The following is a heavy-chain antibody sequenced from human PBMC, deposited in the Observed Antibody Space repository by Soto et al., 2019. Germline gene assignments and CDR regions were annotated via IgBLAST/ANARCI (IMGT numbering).Heavy chain of an antibody. CDR2: MNPNSGNT. CDR1: GYAFTSCD. CDR3: ARGPLSNIVVVPAAIKGWFDP. J-gene: IGHJ5*02. D-gene: IGHD2-2*01. V-gene: IGHV1-8*01. Sequence: ASVKVSCKASGYAFTSCDINWVRQATGQGLEWMGWMNPNSGNTGYAQKFQGRVTMTRNTSISTAYMELSSLRSEDTAVYYCARGPLSNIVVVPAAIKGWFDPWGQGTLVTVSS.